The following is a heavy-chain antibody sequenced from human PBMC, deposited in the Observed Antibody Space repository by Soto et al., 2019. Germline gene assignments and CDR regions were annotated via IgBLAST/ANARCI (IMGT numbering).Heavy chain of an antibody. D-gene: IGHD3-16*02. J-gene: IGHJ4*02. CDR3: AKDGGYDYIWGSYRYYFDY. CDR2: ISGSGGST. CDR1: GFTFSSYA. V-gene: IGHV3-23*01. Sequence: PGGSLRLSCAASGFTFSSYAMSWVRQAPGKGLEWVSAISGSGGSTYYADSVKGRFTISRDNSKNTLYLQMNSLRAEDTAVYYCAKDGGYDYIWGSYRYYFDYWGQGTLVTVSS.